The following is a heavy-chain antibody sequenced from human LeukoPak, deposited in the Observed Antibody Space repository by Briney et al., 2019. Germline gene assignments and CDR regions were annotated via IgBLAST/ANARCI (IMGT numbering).Heavy chain of an antibody. J-gene: IGHJ1*01. CDR3: ASGIVVVTAAEYFQH. CDR2: ISSSGSTI. V-gene: IGHV3-11*04. Sequence: SGGSLRLSCAASGFTFSDYYMSWIRQAPGKGLEWVSYISSSGSTIYYADSVKGRFTISRDNAKSSLCLQMNSLRAEDTAVYYRASGIVVVTAAEYFQHWGQGTLVTVSS. CDR1: GFTFSDYY. D-gene: IGHD2-21*02.